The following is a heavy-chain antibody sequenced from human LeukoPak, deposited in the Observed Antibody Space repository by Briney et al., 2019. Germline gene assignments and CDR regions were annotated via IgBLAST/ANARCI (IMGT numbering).Heavy chain of an antibody. J-gene: IGHJ4*02. V-gene: IGHV4-39*01. D-gene: IGHD3-3*01. Sequence: PSETLSLTCTVSGGSISSSSYYWGWIRQPPGKGLEWIGSIYYSGSTYYNPSLKSRVTISVDTSKNQFSLKLSSVTAADTAVYYCARGLEWLLYFDYWGQGTLVTVSS. CDR3: ARGLEWLLYFDY. CDR1: GGSISSSSYY. CDR2: IYYSGST.